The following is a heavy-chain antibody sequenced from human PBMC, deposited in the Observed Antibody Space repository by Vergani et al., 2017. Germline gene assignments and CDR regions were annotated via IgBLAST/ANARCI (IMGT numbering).Heavy chain of an antibody. CDR2: IYYSGST. CDR3: ARERFRNAFDI. Sequence: QVPLQESGPGLVKPSETLSLTCTVSGGSISSYYWSWIRQPPGKGLEWIGYIYYSGSTNYNPSLRSRVTISVDTSKNQFSLKLSSVTAADTAVYYCARERFRNAFDIWGQGTMVTVSS. CDR1: GGSISSYY. V-gene: IGHV4-59*01. D-gene: IGHD1-14*01. J-gene: IGHJ3*02.